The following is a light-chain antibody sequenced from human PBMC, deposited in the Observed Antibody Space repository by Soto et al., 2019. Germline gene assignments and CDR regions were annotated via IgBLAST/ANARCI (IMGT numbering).Light chain of an antibody. CDR1: PRISSNY. CDR2: GAS. CDR3: QQYGYPQLT. V-gene: IGKV3-20*01. Sequence: EIVLTQSPGTLSLSPGETVTLSSRASPRISSNYEAWFQHKPGRAPRLPIYGASSRAPGIPERFSGSGSGTDFSLTINRLEPEDSAVFYCQQYGYPQLTFGGGTKVEIK. J-gene: IGKJ4*01.